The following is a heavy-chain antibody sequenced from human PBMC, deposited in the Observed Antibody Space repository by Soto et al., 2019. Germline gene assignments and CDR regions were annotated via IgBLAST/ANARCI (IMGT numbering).Heavy chain of an antibody. V-gene: IGHV1-3*01. Sequence: QVPLVQSGAEVKKPGASVKVSCKASGYTFTSYAMHWVRQAPGQRLEWMGWINAGNGNTKYAQKFQGRVTITRDTSASTAYMELSSLRSEDTAVYYCARGRTVQRWAFDYWGQGTLVTVSS. CDR1: GYTFTSYA. J-gene: IGHJ4*02. CDR2: INAGNGNT. CDR3: ARGRTVQRWAFDY. D-gene: IGHD2-15*01.